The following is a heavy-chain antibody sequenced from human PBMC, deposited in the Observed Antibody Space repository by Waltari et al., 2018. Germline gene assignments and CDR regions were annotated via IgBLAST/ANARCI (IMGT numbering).Heavy chain of an antibody. CDR1: GYTLTELS. CDR2: FDPEDGET. D-gene: IGHD3-3*01. Sequence: QVQLVQSGAEVKKPGASVKVSCKASGYTLTELSMHWVRQAPGKGLEWMGGFDPEDGETIYEQKFQGRVTMTEDTSTDTAYMELSSLRSEDTAVYYCATVSLEWLLSDYYYYYMDVWGKGTTVTVSS. V-gene: IGHV1-24*01. J-gene: IGHJ6*03. CDR3: ATVSLEWLLSDYYYYYMDV.